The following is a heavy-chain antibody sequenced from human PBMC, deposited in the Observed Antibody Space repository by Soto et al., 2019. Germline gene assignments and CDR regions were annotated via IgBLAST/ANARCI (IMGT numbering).Heavy chain of an antibody. D-gene: IGHD1-26*01. V-gene: IGHV3-23*01. CDR3: ARDSSFQMGDLVFEY. Sequence: PGGSLRLSCAASGFTFSSYAMSWVRQAPGKVLEWVSAISGSGGITYFADSVKGRFTISRDNSKNTLYLQMNSLRAEDTVLYYCARDSSFQMGDLVFEYWGQGTLVTVSS. J-gene: IGHJ4*02. CDR2: ISGSGGIT. CDR1: GFTFSSYA.